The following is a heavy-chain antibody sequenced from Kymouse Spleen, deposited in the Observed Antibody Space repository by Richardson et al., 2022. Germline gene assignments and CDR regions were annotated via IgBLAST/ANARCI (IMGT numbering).Heavy chain of an antibody. CDR1: GYTFTSYY. CDR2: INPSGGST. D-gene: IGHD2-21*02. CDR3: ARGGLKPSIVVVTARDWFDP. Sequence: QVQLVQSGAEVKKPGASVKVSCKASGYTFTSYYMHWVRQAPGQGLEWMGIINPSGGSTSYAQKFQGRVTMTRDTSTSTVYMELSSLRSEDTAVYYCARGGLKPSIVVVTARDWFDPWGQGTLVTVSS. V-gene: IGHV1-46*03. J-gene: IGHJ5*02.